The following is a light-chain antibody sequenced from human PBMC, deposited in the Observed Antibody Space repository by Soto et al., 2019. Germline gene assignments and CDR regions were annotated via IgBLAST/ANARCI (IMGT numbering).Light chain of an antibody. V-gene: IGKV3-15*01. CDR3: QQYNNWPPFT. CDR1: RSVGSK. J-gene: IGKJ3*01. CDR2: DAS. Sequence: EIVMTQSPATLSVSPGERVSLSCRASRSVGSKLAWYQHKPGQAPRLLIYDASTRATGFPARFSGSGSGTEFTLTISSLQPEDFAVYYCQQYNNWPPFTFGPGTKVDIK.